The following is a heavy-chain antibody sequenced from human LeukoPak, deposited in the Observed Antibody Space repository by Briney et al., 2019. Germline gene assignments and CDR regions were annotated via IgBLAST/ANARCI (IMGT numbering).Heavy chain of an antibody. J-gene: IGHJ4*02. Sequence: GGSLRLSCAASGFTFSSYAMSWVRQAPGKGLEWVSGINWNGGSTGYADSVKGRFTISRDNAKNSLYLQMNSLRAEDTALYYCARAGEWELRSRSLFDYWGQGTLVTVSS. CDR1: GFTFSSYA. CDR3: ARAGEWELRSRSLFDY. V-gene: IGHV3-20*04. CDR2: INWNGGST. D-gene: IGHD1-26*01.